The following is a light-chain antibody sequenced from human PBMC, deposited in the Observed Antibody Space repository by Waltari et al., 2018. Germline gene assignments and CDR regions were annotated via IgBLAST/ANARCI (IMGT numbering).Light chain of an antibody. CDR1: QPVIRIY. CDR3: QQYGSLSWT. J-gene: IGKJ1*01. Sequence: IVLTQSPGTLSLSPGERATPTCRASQPVIRIYLAWYQQKPGQTPRLLIYGASSRATGIPDRFSGSGSGTDFTLTISRLEPEDFAVYYCQQYGSLSWTFGQGTKVEIK. CDR2: GAS. V-gene: IGKV3-20*01.